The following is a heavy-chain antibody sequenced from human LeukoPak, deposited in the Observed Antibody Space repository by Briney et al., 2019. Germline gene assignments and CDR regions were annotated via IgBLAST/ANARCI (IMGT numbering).Heavy chain of an antibody. Sequence: ASVKVSCKSSGYTFTSYYLHWVRQAPGQGLEWMGIINPSGGSTSSAQKFQGRVTMTRDTSTSAVYMELSSLGSEDTAIYYCARAKVGAPFGGGFDYWGQGTLVTVSS. CDR2: INPSGGST. J-gene: IGHJ4*02. CDR3: ARAKVGAPFGGGFDY. D-gene: IGHD1-26*01. CDR1: GYTFTSYY. V-gene: IGHV1-46*01.